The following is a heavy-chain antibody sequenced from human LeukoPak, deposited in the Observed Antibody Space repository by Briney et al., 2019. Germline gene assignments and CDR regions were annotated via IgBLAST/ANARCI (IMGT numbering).Heavy chain of an antibody. Sequence: SVKVSCKASGGTFSSYAISWVRQAPGQGLEWMGGIIPIFGTANYAQKFQGRVTITADKSTSTAYMELSSLRSEDTAVYYCARNGFGSYVAFDYWGQGTLVTVSS. CDR1: GGTFSSYA. V-gene: IGHV1-69*06. J-gene: IGHJ4*02. CDR3: ARNGFGSYVAFDY. D-gene: IGHD1-26*01. CDR2: IIPIFGTA.